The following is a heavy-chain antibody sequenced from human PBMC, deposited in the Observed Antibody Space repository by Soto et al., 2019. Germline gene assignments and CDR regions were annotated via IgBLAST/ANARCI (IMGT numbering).Heavy chain of an antibody. V-gene: IGHV3-30*03. CDR3: ATQNQSRGWLYFDY. Sequence: PGGSLRLSCAASGFPFSSYGMHWVRQAPGKGLEWVAVISYDGSNKYYADSVKGRFTISRDKSKNTLYLQMNSLSAEDTAVYYCATQNQSRGWLYFDYWGQGTMVTVSS. D-gene: IGHD6-19*01. CDR2: ISYDGSNK. J-gene: IGHJ4*02. CDR1: GFPFSSYG.